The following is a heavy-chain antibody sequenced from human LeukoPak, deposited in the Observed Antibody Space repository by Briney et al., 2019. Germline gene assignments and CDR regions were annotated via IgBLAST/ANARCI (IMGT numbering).Heavy chain of an antibody. D-gene: IGHD3-22*01. V-gene: IGHV1-2*02. CDR1: GYTFTGYY. CDR3: ARERGYYYDSSGLF. CDR2: INPNSGGT. J-gene: IGHJ4*02. Sequence: ASVKVSCKASGYTFTGYYMHWVRQAPGQGLEWMGWINPNSGGTNYAQKFQGRVTMTRDTSTSTVYMELSSLRSEDTAVYYCARERGYYYDSSGLFWGQGTLVTVSS.